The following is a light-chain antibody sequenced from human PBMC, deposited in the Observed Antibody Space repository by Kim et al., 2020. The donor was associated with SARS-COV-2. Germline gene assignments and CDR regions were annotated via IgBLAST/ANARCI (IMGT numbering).Light chain of an antibody. CDR3: ASYTTSSTFV. Sequence: GQSITISCTGTNRDPGVFVHVSWFQQHPGKVPKLLIYEVNYRPSGISDRFSGSKSGNAASLSISGLQAEDEADYYCASYTTSSTFVFGAGTKVTVL. CDR2: EVN. CDR1: NRDPGVFVH. V-gene: IGLV2-14*01. J-gene: IGLJ1*01.